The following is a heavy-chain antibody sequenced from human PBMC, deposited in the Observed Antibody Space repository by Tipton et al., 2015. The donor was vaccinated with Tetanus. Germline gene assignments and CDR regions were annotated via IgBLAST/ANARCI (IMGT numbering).Heavy chain of an antibody. CDR2: IYPGDSDT. CDR3: ARLRYEWIINSYHGIDV. D-gene: IGHD5-12*01. V-gene: IGHV5-51*01. CDR1: GYSFTDYW. Sequence: QLVQSGAEMKKPGESLTISCKASGYSFTDYWIGWVRQMPGKGLEWVGIIYPGDSDTKYSPPFRGQVIISADNSITTAYLQWSSLGTSDTAMYYCARLRYEWIINSYHGIDVWGQGTTVTVSS. J-gene: IGHJ6*02.